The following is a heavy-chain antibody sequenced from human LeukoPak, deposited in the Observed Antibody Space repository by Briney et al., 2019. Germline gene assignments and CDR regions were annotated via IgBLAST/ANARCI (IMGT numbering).Heavy chain of an antibody. V-gene: IGHV3-15*01. CDR2: IKSKTDGGTT. CDR3: TTDRGYSYDIDY. Sequence: PGGSLRLSCAASGFTFSNAWMSWVRQAPGKGLEWVGRIKSKTDGGTTDYAAPVKGRFTISRDDSKNTLYLQMNSLKTEDTAVYYCTTDRGYSYDIDYWGQGTLVTVSS. D-gene: IGHD5-18*01. J-gene: IGHJ4*02. CDR1: GFTFSNAW.